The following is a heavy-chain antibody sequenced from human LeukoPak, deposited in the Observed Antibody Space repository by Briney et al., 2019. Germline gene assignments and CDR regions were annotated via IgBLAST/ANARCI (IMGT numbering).Heavy chain of an antibody. CDR2: ISSSGSTI. J-gene: IGHJ6*03. V-gene: IGHV3-11*01. CDR1: GFTFSDYY. D-gene: IGHD3-22*01. Sequence: GGSLRLSCAASGFTFSDYYMSWIRQAPGKGLEWVSYISSSGSTIYYADSVKGRFTISRDNSKNTLYLQMNSLRAEDTAVYYCAKGDRDYYDSSGYYWEYYYYYMDVWGKGTTVTVSS. CDR3: AKGDRDYYDSSGYYWEYYYYYMDV.